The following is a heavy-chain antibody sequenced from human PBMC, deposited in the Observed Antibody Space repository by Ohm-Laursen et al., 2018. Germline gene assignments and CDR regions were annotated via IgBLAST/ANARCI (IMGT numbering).Heavy chain of an antibody. J-gene: IGHJ4*02. D-gene: IGHD6-19*01. V-gene: IGHV4-39*01. Sequence: TLSLTCTVSGDSISSNSYYWAWIRQPPGKGLEWIGSVYYSGSTYYNPSLKSRVTMSVDASNNHFSLKLYSVTAADTAVYYCARHSSGWYYFDYWGQGTLVTVSS. CDR3: ARHSSGWYYFDY. CDR1: GDSISSNSYY. CDR2: VYYSGST.